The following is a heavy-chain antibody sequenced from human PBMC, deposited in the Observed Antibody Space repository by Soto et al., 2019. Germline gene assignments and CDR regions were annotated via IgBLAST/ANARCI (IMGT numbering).Heavy chain of an antibody. Sequence: GGSLRLSCAASGFSFNRYCMNWVRQPPGKGLEWVSSISPSTSFIYYADSVRGRFTISRDNAKNSLFLHMNSLTAEDTAVYFCTRGANWDSPYYHYMDVWGKGTTVTVSS. V-gene: IGHV3-21*06. D-gene: IGHD1-7*01. CDR2: ISPSTSFI. CDR1: GFSFNRYC. J-gene: IGHJ6*03. CDR3: TRGANWDSPYYHYMDV.